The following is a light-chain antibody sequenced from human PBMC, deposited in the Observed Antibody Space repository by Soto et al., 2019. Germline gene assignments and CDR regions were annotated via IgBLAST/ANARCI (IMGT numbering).Light chain of an antibody. CDR3: QQYSDYPWT. J-gene: IGKJ1*01. CDR1: QSIYKW. V-gene: IGKV1-5*01. CDR2: DAY. Sequence: DIRMTQSPSTLSASVGDRVTITCRASQSIYKWLAWYQQKPGKAPKLLIFDAYNLASGVPSRLSGSGSGTEFTLTISSLQPDDFATYYCQQYSDYPWTFGRGTKVDIK.